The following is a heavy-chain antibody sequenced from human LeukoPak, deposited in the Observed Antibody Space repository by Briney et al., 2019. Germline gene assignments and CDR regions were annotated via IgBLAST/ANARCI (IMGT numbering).Heavy chain of an antibody. CDR3: ARDVAAPGGVYFDY. D-gene: IGHD3-16*01. CDR2: MYKGGST. Sequence: GGSLRLSCAASGFTVSNNFMSWVRQAPGKGLEWVSIMYKGGSTYYADSVKGRFTISRDNSKNTLYLQMNSLRAEDTAVYYCARDVAAPGGVYFDYWGQGTLVTVSS. J-gene: IGHJ4*02. CDR1: GFTVSNNF. V-gene: IGHV3-66*01.